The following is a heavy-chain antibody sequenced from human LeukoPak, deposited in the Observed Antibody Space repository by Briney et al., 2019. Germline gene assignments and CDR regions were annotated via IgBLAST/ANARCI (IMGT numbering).Heavy chain of an antibody. J-gene: IGHJ3*02. CDR2: IYHSGST. V-gene: IGHV4-4*02. Sequence: SETLSLTCAVSGGSISSSNWWSWVRQPPGKGLEWIGEIYHSGSTNYNPSLKSRVTISVDKSKNQFSLKLSSVTAADTAIYYCAKTMTTVITKQLAAFNIWGHGTMVTVSS. CDR1: GGSISSSNW. CDR3: AKTMTTVITKQLAAFNI. D-gene: IGHD4-11*01.